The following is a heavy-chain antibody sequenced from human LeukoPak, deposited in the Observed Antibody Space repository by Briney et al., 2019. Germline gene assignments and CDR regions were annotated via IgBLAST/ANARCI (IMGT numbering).Heavy chain of an antibody. CDR2: INSDGSST. J-gene: IGHJ6*02. CDR3: ARDGGNYGMDV. V-gene: IGHV3-74*01. CDR1: GFTFSSYW. D-gene: IGHD3-16*01. Sequence: PGGSLRLSCAASGFTFSSYWMHWVRQAPGKGPVWVSRINSDGSSTSYADSVRGRFTISRDNAKNTLYLQMNSLRAEDTAVYYCARDGGNYGMDVWGQGTTVTVSS.